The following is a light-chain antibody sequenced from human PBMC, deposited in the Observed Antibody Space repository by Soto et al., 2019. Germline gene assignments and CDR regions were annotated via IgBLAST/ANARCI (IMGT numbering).Light chain of an antibody. V-gene: IGLV1-44*01. CDR3: AAWDDSVV. J-gene: IGLJ2*01. CDR1: SSNIGSNT. Sequence: QSVLTQPPSASGTPGQRVTISCSGSSSNIGSNTVNWYQQLPGTAPKLLIYSNNQRPSGVPDRFSGSKSGTSASLAISGLQSEDEADYYCAAWDDSVVFGGETKLTVL. CDR2: SNN.